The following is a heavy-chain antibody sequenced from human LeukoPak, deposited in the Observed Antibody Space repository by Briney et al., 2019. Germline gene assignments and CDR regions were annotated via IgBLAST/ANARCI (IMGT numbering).Heavy chain of an antibody. Sequence: ASVKVSCKASGYTFTGYYMHWVRQAPGQGLEWMGIINPSGGSTSYAQKFQGKVTMTRDMSTSTVYMELSSLRSEDTAVYYCARDPIPYSSGWYYFDYWGQGTLVTVSS. CDR1: GYTFTGYY. V-gene: IGHV1-46*01. J-gene: IGHJ4*02. CDR3: ARDPIPYSSGWYYFDY. CDR2: INPSGGST. D-gene: IGHD6-19*01.